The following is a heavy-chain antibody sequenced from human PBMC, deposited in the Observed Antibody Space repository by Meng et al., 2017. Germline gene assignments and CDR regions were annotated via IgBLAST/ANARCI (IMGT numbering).Heavy chain of an antibody. Sequence: QVSRPQLVQALLKPPRTLSPPGAVCGGSFWGDYWSWLRQAPGKVLEWIGEINHSGSTNYNPSLKSRVTISVDTFKNQFSLKLSSVTAADTAVYYCARGRSIVATRVAWFDPWGQGTLVTVSS. J-gene: IGHJ5*02. CDR3: ARGRSIVATRVAWFDP. CDR1: GGSFWGDY. V-gene: IGHV4-34*01. CDR2: INHSGST. D-gene: IGHD5-12*01.